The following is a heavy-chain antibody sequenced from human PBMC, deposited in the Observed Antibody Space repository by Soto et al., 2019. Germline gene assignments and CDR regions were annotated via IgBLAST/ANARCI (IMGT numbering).Heavy chain of an antibody. V-gene: IGHV3-30-3*01. Sequence: QVQLVESGGGVVQPGRSLRLSCAASGFTFSSYAMHWVRQAPGKGLEWVAVISYDGSNKYYADSVKGRFTISRDNSKNTLYLQMNSLRAEDTAVYYCARDRWAMVRGEYYYYGMDVWGQGTTVTVSS. CDR1: GFTFSSYA. J-gene: IGHJ6*02. CDR3: ARDRWAMVRGEYYYYGMDV. D-gene: IGHD3-10*01. CDR2: ISYDGSNK.